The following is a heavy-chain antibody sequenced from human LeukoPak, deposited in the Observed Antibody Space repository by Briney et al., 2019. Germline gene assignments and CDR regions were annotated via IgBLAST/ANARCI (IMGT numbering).Heavy chain of an antibody. Sequence: GGSLRLSCAASGFTFNDYYMSWIRQAPGKGLEWLSYINIDGTNTHYADSVKGRFTISRDNAKKSLYLEMNNLRAEDTAVYYCATDGAGFDTWGQGVLVTVSS. V-gene: IGHV3-11*01. J-gene: IGHJ5*02. CDR1: GFTFNDYY. CDR2: INIDGTNT. CDR3: ATDGAGFDT.